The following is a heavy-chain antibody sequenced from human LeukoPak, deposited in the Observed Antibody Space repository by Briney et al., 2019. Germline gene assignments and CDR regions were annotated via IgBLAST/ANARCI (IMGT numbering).Heavy chain of an antibody. D-gene: IGHD3-16*02. V-gene: IGHV7-4-1*02. CDR3: ARAYQPLGGLSFPDY. J-gene: IGHJ4*02. Sequence: ASVKVSCKASGYTVTSYALNWVRQAPGQGLEWRGWINPNTGNPTYAQGFTGRFVFSLDTSVSTAYLQISSLKAEDTAVYYCARAYQPLGGLSFPDYWGQGTLVTVSS. CDR2: INPNTGNP. CDR1: GYTVTSYA.